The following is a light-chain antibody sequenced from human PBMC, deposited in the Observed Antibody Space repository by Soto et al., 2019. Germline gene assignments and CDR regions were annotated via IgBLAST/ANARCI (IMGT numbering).Light chain of an antibody. J-gene: IGKJ5*01. CDR2: AAS. CDR1: QSISSY. CDR3: QQLNSYPLT. V-gene: IGKV1-39*01. Sequence: DIQMTQSPSSLSASVGDRFTLTCRASQSISSYLNWYQQKQGKAPKXXSYAASSLQSGVPSRFSGSGSGTDFTLTISSLQPEDFATYYCQQLNSYPLTFGQGTRLEIK.